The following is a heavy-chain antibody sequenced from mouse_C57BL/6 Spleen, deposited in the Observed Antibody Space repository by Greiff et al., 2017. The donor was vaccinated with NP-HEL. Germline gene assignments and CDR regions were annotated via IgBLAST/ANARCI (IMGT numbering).Heavy chain of an antibody. D-gene: IGHD1-1*01. CDR1: GFNIKDYY. CDR2: IDPEDGET. V-gene: IGHV14-2*01. J-gene: IGHJ2*01. CDR3: ARDYGSSWDFDY. Sequence: EVQLQQSGAELVTPGGSGKLACAAAGFNIKDYYMHWVKQRTEQGLEWIGRIDPEDGETKYAPKFQGKATITADTSSNTAYLQLSSLTSEDTAVYYCARDYGSSWDFDYWGQGTTLTVSS.